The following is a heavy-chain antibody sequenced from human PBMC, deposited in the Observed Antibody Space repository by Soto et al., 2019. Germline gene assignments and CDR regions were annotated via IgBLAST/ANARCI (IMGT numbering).Heavy chain of an antibody. J-gene: IGHJ5*02. D-gene: IGHD6-13*01. CDR1: GFTFSSYW. Sequence: LRLSCAASGFTFSSYWMHWVRQAPGKGLVWVSRINSDGSSTSYADSVKGRFTISRDNAKSTLYLQMNSLRAEDTAVYYCASSVPLAAAHHGEPRGQGPLVTVSS. CDR3: ASSVPLAAAHHGEP. CDR2: INSDGSST. V-gene: IGHV3-74*01.